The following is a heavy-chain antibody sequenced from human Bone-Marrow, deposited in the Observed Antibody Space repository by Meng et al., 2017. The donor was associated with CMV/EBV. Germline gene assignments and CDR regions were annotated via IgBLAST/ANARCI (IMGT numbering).Heavy chain of an antibody. CDR2: IKQDGSEK. CDR3: ARDLDSYDSSAYYET. V-gene: IGHV3-7*01. CDR1: GFTFSSYW. D-gene: IGHD3-22*01. J-gene: IGHJ5*02. Sequence: GGSLRLSCAASGFTFSSYWMSWVRQAPGKGLEWVANIKQDGSEKYYVDSVKGRFTISRDNAKNSLYLQMNSLRAEDTAVYYCARDLDSYDSSAYYETWGQGTLVTVSS.